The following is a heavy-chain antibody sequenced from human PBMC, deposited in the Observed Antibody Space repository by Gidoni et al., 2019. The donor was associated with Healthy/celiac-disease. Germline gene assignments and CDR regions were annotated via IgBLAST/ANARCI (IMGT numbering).Heavy chain of an antibody. CDR2: IKSKTDGGTT. D-gene: IGHD1-20*01. J-gene: IGHJ4*02. CDR3: TTGVGITPDAYYFDY. V-gene: IGHV3-15*01. CDR1: GFTFSNAW. Sequence: GGSLRLSCAASGFTFSNAWMSWVRQAPGKGLEWVGRIKSKTDGGTTDYAAPVKGRFTISRDDSKNTLYLQMNSLKTEDTAVYYCTTGVGITPDAYYFDYWGQGTLVTVSS.